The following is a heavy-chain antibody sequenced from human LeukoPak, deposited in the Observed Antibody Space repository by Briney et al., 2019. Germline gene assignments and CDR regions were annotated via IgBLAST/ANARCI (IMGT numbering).Heavy chain of an antibody. J-gene: IGHJ3*02. Sequence: QPGGSLRLSCAASGFTFSSDWMSWVRQAPGKGVEWVANIKQDGREKYYVDSVKGRCTISRDNAKNSLSLQMNSLRAEDTAVYYCARGGSFDIWGQGTMVTVSS. CDR2: IKQDGREK. V-gene: IGHV3-7*02. CDR1: GFTFSSDW. CDR3: ARGGSFDI. D-gene: IGHD3-16*01.